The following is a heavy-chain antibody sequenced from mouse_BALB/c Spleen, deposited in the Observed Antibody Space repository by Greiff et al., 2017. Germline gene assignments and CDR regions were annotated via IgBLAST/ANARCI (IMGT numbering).Heavy chain of an antibody. CDR3: ARHNYGSSEYFDV. CDR1: GFTFSSYA. D-gene: IGHD1-1*01. CDR2: ISSGGSYT. V-gene: IGHV5-9-3*01. J-gene: IGHJ1*01. Sequence: DVKLVESGGGLVKPGGSLKLSCAASGFTFSSYAMSWVRQTPEKRLEWVATISSGGSYTYYPDSVKGRFTISRDNAKNTLYLQMSSLRSEDTAMYYCARHNYGSSEYFDVWGAGTTVTVAS.